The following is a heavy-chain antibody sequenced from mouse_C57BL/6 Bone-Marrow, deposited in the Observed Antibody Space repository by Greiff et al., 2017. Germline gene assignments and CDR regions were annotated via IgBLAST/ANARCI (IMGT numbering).Heavy chain of an antibody. D-gene: IGHD1-1*01. V-gene: IGHV1-69*01. CDR2: IDPSDSYT. J-gene: IGHJ2*01. Sequence: VQLQQSGAELVMPGASVKLSCKASGYTFTSYWMHWVKQRPGQGLEWIGEIDPSDSYTNYNQKFKGKSTLTVDKSSSTAYMQLSSLTSEDSAVYCCARRGDGPTGVDYWGQGTTLTVSS. CDR1: GYTFTSYW. CDR3: ARRGDGPTGVDY.